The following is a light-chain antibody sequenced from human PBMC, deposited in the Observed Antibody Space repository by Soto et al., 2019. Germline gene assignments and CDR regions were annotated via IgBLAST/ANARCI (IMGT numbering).Light chain of an antibody. V-gene: IGLV2-14*02. CDR2: EGS. CDR3: AAWDDSLNGHVV. J-gene: IGLJ2*01. Sequence: QSVLTQPASVSGSPGQSITISCTGTSSDVGSYNLVSWYQQHPGKAPKLMIYEGSKRPSGVPDRFSGSKSGTSASLAISGLQSEDEADYYCAAWDDSLNGHVVFGGGTKVTVL. CDR1: SSDVGSYNL.